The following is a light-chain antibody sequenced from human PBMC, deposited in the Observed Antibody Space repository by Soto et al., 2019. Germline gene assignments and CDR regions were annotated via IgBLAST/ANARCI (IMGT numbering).Light chain of an antibody. CDR2: EVS. CDR1: SSDIGTYNY. V-gene: IGLV2-14*01. CDR3: GSYTSGTTPYV. J-gene: IGLJ1*01. Sequence: QSVLTQPASVSGSPGQSITISCTGTSSDIGTYNYVSWYQQHPGKAPKLMIYEVSHRPSGVSNRFSGSKSGNTASLTISGLQAEDEADYYCGSYTSGTTPYVFGTGTKGTVL.